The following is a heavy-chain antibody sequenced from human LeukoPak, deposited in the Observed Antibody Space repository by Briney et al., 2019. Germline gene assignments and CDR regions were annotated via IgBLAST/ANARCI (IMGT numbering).Heavy chain of an antibody. V-gene: IGHV4-61*02. CDR1: GDSISSSRHY. D-gene: IGHD2-15*01. CDR3: ARHRYCSGGSCFPGYNWFDP. J-gene: IGHJ5*02. Sequence: PSETLSLTCNVSGDSISSSRHYWSWIRQPAGKGLEWIGRIYTSGSTNYNPSLKSRVTMSVDTSKNQFSLKLSSVTAADTAVYYCARHRYCSGGSCFPGYNWFDPWGQATLVTVSS. CDR2: IYTSGST.